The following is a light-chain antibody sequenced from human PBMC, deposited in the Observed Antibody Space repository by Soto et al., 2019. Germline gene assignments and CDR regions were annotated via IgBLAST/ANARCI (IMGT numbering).Light chain of an antibody. Sequence: QSVLTQPASVSGSPGQSITISCTGTSSDVGGYNYVSWYRQHPGKAPKLIIYDVINRPSGVSNRFSGSKSGNTASLTISGLQAEDDADYYCTSYTSSNTLYVFGTGTKLTVL. CDR2: DVI. J-gene: IGLJ1*01. CDR1: SSDVGGYNY. CDR3: TSYTSSNTLYV. V-gene: IGLV2-14*01.